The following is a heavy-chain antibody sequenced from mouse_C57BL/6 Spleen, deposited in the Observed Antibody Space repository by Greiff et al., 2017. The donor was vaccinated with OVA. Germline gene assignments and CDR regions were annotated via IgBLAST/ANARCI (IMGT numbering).Heavy chain of an antibody. Sequence: VQLQQPGAELVKPGASVKLSCKASGYTFTSYWMHWVKQRPGQGLEWIGMIHPNSGSTNYNEKFKSKATLTVDKSSSTAYMQLSSLTSEDSAVYYCARGYYGSSPHFDYWGQGTTLTVSS. CDR1: GYTFTSYW. CDR2: IHPNSGST. J-gene: IGHJ2*01. CDR3: ARGYYGSSPHFDY. V-gene: IGHV1-64*01. D-gene: IGHD1-1*01.